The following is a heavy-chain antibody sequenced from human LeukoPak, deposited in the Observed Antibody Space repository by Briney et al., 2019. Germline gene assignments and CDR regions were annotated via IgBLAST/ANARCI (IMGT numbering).Heavy chain of an antibody. D-gene: IGHD2-21*02. CDR3: ASDLAYCGGDCYLDSN. CDR1: GFTFSSYA. V-gene: IGHV3-21*01. CDR2: ISSSSSYI. Sequence: GGSLRLSCAASGFTFSSYAMHWVRQAPGKGLEWVSSISSSSSYIYYADSVKGRFTISRDNAKNSLYLQMNSLRAEDTAVYYCASDLAYCGGDCYLDSNWGQGTLVTVSS. J-gene: IGHJ4*02.